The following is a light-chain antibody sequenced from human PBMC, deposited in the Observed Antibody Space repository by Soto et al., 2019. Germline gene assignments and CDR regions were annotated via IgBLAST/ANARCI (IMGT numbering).Light chain of an antibody. CDR1: QSVSSN. CDR3: QQRYRWLRA. CDR2: GAS. V-gene: IGKV3-11*01. Sequence: EVVVTQSPATLSLSPGERATLSCRASQSVSSNLAWYQHKPGQAPRLLIYGASKRATGIPARFSGSGSGTDFTLTISSLEPEDFAVYYCQQRYRWLRAFGQGTKVEIK. J-gene: IGKJ1*01.